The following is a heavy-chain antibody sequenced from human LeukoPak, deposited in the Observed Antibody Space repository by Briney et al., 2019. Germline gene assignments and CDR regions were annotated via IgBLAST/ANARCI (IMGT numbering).Heavy chain of an antibody. CDR3: AINKQGKTPDY. CDR2: MNPNSGGT. Sequence: ASVKVSCKASGYTFTDYYIHWVRQAPGHGLEWMAWMNPNSGGTSYAQKSQGRVTMTRDTSISTAYMELSRLRFDDTAVFYCAINKQGKTPDYCGQGTLVTVSS. J-gene: IGHJ4*02. CDR1: GYTFTDYY. V-gene: IGHV1-2*02.